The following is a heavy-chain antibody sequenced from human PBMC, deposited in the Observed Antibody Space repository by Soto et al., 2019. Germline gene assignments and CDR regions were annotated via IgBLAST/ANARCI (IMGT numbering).Heavy chain of an antibody. CDR3: ASTTVTTLPYYYGMDV. CDR1: GGSISSGGYS. J-gene: IGHJ6*02. D-gene: IGHD4-17*01. Sequence: QLQLQESGSGLVKPSQTLSLTCAVSGGSISSGGYSWSWIRQPPGKGLEWIGYIYHSGSTYYKPSLKSRVTISVDRSKNQFSLKLSSVTAADTAVYYCASTTVTTLPYYYGMDVWGQGTTVTVSS. CDR2: IYHSGST. V-gene: IGHV4-30-2*01.